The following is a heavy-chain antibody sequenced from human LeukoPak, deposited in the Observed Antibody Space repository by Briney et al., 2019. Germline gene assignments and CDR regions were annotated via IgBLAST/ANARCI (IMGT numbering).Heavy chain of an antibody. Sequence: SETLSLTCTVSGGSISSYYWSWIRQPPGKGLEWIGYIYYSGSTNYNPSLKSRVTISVDTSKNQFSLKLSSVTAADTAVYYCARSLSRYSSGWSGGYYYMDVWGKGTTVTVSS. V-gene: IGHV4-59*01. CDR3: ARSLSRYSSGWSGGYYYMDV. J-gene: IGHJ6*03. D-gene: IGHD6-19*01. CDR1: GGSISSYY. CDR2: IYYSGST.